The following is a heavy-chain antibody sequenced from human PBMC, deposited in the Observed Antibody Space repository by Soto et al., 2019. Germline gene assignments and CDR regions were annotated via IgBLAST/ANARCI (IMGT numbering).Heavy chain of an antibody. D-gene: IGHD3-9*01. CDR1: GYIFTGYY. Sequence: ASVKVSCKASGYIFTGYYIHWVRQAPGQGLEWMGWINPNSGGTNYAQKFQGRVTMTRDTSISTAYMELSRLRSDDTAVYYCARITIPDGQHSHPYFYGMDVWGQGTTVTVSS. CDR2: INPNSGGT. J-gene: IGHJ6*02. CDR3: ARITIPDGQHSHPYFYGMDV. V-gene: IGHV1-2*02.